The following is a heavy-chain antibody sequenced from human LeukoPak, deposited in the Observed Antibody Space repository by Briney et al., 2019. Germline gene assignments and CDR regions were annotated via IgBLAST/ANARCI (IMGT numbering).Heavy chain of an antibody. D-gene: IGHD5-12*01. CDR3: ARGGGYASPIGY. J-gene: IGHJ4*02. V-gene: IGHV4-61*01. Sequence: SETLSLTCTVSGGSFSSSTYYWSWIRQPPGKGLEWIGYIYHSGSTNYNPSLKSRVTISVDTSKNQFSLKLSSVTAADTAVYYCARGGGYASPIGYWGQGALVTVSS. CDR1: GGSFSSSTYY. CDR2: IYHSGST.